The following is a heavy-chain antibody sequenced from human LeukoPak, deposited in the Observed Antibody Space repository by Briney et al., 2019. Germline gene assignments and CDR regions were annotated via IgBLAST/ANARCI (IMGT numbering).Heavy chain of an antibody. Sequence: GGSLRLSCVASGFTFSDYLMSWVRQAPGRGLEWVANIETDGDQKNYVDSVKGRFAISRDNARNSLCLQMNSLRDEDTAVYYCARDIPSGFYTPDYWGRGALVTVSS. CDR2: IETDGDQK. CDR3: ARDIPSGFYTPDY. D-gene: IGHD5-12*01. CDR1: GFTFSDYL. V-gene: IGHV3-7*01. J-gene: IGHJ4*02.